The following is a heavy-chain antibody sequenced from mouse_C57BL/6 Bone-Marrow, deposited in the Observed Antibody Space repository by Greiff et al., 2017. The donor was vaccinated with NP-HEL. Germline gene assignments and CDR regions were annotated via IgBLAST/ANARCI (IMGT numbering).Heavy chain of an antibody. CDR3: ARGGV. V-gene: IGHV1-69*01. CDR1: GYTFTSYW. D-gene: IGHD1-1*02. J-gene: IGHJ1*03. Sequence: QVQLQQPGAELVMPGASVKLSCKASGYTFTSYWMHWVKQRPGQGLEWLGEIDPSDSYTNYNQKFKGKSTLTVDKSSSTAYMQLSSLTSEDSAVYYCARGGVGGTGTTVTVSS. CDR2: IDPSDSYT.